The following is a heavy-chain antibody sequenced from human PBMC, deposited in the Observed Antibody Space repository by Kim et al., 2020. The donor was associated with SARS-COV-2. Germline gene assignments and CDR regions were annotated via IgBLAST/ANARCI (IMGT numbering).Heavy chain of an antibody. Sequence: GGSLRLSCAASGFTLSSYWRHWVRQAPGKGLVWVSRMSGDGSSTSYADSVKGRFTISRDNAKNALYLQMNSLRVEDTAVYYCARRAYSSGWWYFDFWGQG. CDR2: MSGDGSST. CDR1: GFTLSSYW. D-gene: IGHD6-19*01. CDR3: ARRAYSSGWWYFDF. J-gene: IGHJ4*02. V-gene: IGHV3-74*01.